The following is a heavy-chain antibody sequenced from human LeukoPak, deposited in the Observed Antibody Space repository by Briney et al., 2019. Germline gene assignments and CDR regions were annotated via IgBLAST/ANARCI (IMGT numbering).Heavy chain of an antibody. CDR2: IIPILGIA. CDR3: SSTIAAANPFDY. V-gene: IGHV1-69*04. CDR1: GGTFNSYA. D-gene: IGHD6-13*01. J-gene: IGHJ4*02. Sequence: SVKVSCKASGGTFNSYAISWVRQAPGQGLEWMGRIIPILGIANYAQKFQGRVTITADKSTSTAYMELSSLRSEDTAVYYCSSTIAAANPFDYWGQGTLVTVSS.